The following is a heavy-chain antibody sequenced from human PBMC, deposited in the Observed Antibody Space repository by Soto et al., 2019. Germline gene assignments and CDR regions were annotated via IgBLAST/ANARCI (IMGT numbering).Heavy chain of an antibody. J-gene: IGHJ4*02. CDR2: IYYSGST. CDR3: ARANDIVVVVAATGFDY. CDR1: GGSISSSSYY. D-gene: IGHD2-15*01. Sequence: SETLSLTCTVSGGSISSSSYYWGWIRQPPGKGLEWIGSIYYSGSTYYNPSLKSRVTISVDTSKNQFSLKLSSVTAADTAVYYCARANDIVVVVAATGFDYWGQGTLVTVSS. V-gene: IGHV4-39*01.